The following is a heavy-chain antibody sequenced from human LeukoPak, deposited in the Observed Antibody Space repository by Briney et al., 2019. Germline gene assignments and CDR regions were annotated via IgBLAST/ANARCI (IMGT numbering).Heavy chain of an antibody. Sequence: KPSETLSLTCTASSGSISRYFWSWIQQPPGKGLEWIGYIYYSGSTNYNPSLKSRATISVDTSKNPVSLKLSSVTAADTAVYYCARHEGDSGGSYMYNWFDPWGQGTLVTVSS. CDR3: ARHEGDSGGSYMYNWFDP. D-gene: IGHD3-22*01. J-gene: IGHJ5*02. CDR2: IYYSGST. V-gene: IGHV4-59*08. CDR1: SGSISRYF.